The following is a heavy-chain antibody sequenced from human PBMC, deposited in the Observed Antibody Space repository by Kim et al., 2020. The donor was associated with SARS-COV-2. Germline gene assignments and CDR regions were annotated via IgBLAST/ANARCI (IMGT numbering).Heavy chain of an antibody. D-gene: IGHD5-12*01. Sequence: SETLSLTCTVSGGSISSSSYYWGWIRQPPGKGLEWIGSIYYSGSTSYNPSLKSRVTISVDTSENQFSLKLSSVTAADTAVYYCARHRREWLQTFPYYFDYWGQGTLVTVSS. CDR2: IYYSGST. CDR3: ARHRREWLQTFPYYFDY. CDR1: GGSISSSSYY. V-gene: IGHV4-39*01. J-gene: IGHJ4*02.